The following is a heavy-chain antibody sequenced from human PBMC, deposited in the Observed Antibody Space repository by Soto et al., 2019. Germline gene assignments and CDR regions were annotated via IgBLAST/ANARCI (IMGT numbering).Heavy chain of an antibody. CDR2: HYSGGST. Sequence: GGSLRLSCAISGFSVSSNYLSWVRQAPGKGLEWVSVHYSGGSTYYADSVQSRFTISRDKSNNTLYLQMRRVRAEDTAVYFCARHRHPRGTVGATSPLDPWGQGTQVTVSS. V-gene: IGHV3-53*01. J-gene: IGHJ5*02. CDR3: ARHRHPRGTVGATSPLDP. CDR1: GFSVSSNY. D-gene: IGHD1-26*01.